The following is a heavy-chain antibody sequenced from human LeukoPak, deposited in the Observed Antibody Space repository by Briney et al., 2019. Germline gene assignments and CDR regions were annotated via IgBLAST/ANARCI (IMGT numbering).Heavy chain of an antibody. V-gene: IGHV4-34*01. J-gene: IGHJ4*02. CDR1: GGSFSGYY. D-gene: IGHD3-16*01. Sequence: PSETLSLTCAVYGGSFSGYYWSWIRQPPGKGLEWIGEINHSGSTNYNPSLKSRVTISVDTSKNQFSLKLSSVTAADTAVYYCASTLGGGRDYWGQGTLVTVSS. CDR2: INHSGST. CDR3: ASTLGGGRDY.